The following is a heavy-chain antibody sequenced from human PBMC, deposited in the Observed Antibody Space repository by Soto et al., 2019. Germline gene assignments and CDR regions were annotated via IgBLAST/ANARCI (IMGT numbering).Heavy chain of an antibody. D-gene: IGHD3-22*01. CDR2: ISPYDDNT. CDR3: AGGGYYDGSGSRNYHYYGMDA. V-gene: IGHV1-18*01. Sequence: QVQLVQSGSEVKKPGASVKVSCKASGYSFNSYGISWVRQAPGQGLEWLGWISPYDDNTKYAQSLQGRVTMTTDTSTRTAYRERRSLRSDDTAGYYWAGGGYYDGSGSRNYHYYGMDAWGQGTTVTVS. J-gene: IGHJ6*02. CDR1: GYSFNSYG.